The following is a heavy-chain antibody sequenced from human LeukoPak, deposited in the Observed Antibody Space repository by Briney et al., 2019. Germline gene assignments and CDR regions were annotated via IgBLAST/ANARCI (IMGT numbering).Heavy chain of an antibody. Sequence: PGGSLRLSCAASGFTFSSYGMHWVRQAPGKGLEWVSAISGSGGSTYYADSVKGRFTISRDNSKNTLYLQMNSLRAEDTAVYYCAKDLDCSSTSCLPDYWGQGTLVTVSS. J-gene: IGHJ4*02. D-gene: IGHD2-2*01. CDR3: AKDLDCSSTSCLPDY. V-gene: IGHV3-23*01. CDR2: ISGSGGST. CDR1: GFTFSSYG.